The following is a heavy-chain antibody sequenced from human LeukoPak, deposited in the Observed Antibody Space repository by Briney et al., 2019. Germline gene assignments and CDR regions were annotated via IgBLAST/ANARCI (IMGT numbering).Heavy chain of an antibody. V-gene: IGHV1-24*01. D-gene: IGHD2-15*01. J-gene: IGHJ4*02. Sequence: ASVKVSCKVSGYTLTELSMHWVRQAPGKGLEWMGGFDPEDGETIYAQKFQGRVTMTEGTSTDTAYMELSSLRSEDTAVYYCATEGYCSGGSCYGSYFDYWGQGTLVTVSS. CDR3: ATEGYCSGGSCYGSYFDY. CDR2: FDPEDGET. CDR1: GYTLTELS.